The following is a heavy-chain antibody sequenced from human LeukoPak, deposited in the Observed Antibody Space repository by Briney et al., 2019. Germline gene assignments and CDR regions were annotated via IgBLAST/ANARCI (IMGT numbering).Heavy chain of an antibody. CDR2: ISPGGPT. CDR3: AKGGIAVSSTSYYYYMDV. J-gene: IGHJ6*03. V-gene: IGHV3-23*01. Sequence: GGSLRLSCAGSGFPFSSHGMNWVRQAPGKGLEWVSGISPGGPTYYADSVKGRFSISRDDSKNTLYLQMKNLRAEDTAVYYCAKGGIAVSSTSYYYYMDVWGKGTTVTISS. D-gene: IGHD6-19*01. CDR1: GFPFSSHG.